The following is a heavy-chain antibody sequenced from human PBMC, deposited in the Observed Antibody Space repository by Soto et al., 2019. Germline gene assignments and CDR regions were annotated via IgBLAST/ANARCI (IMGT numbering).Heavy chain of an antibody. J-gene: IGHJ4*02. V-gene: IGHV3-23*01. Sequence: EVQLLESGGGLVQPGGSLRLSCAASGFSLNTYTMTWVRQAPGKGLEWVSSILSGGHTTYYADSVKGRFTISSDISKNTVYLQMNSLGVEDTAIYYCAKDRQPDGFWPFDHWGQGTLITVSS. D-gene: IGHD3-3*01. CDR1: GFSLNTYT. CDR3: AKDRQPDGFWPFDH. CDR2: ILSGGHTT.